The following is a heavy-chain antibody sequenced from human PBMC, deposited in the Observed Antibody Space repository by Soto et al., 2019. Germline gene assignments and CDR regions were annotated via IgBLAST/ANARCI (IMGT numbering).Heavy chain of an antibody. Sequence: PGGSLGLSCAASGFTFRSYGIHWVRQAPGKGLEWVAAISYDGSNEHYADSVKGRFTISRDNSKNTLYLQMNSLRAEDTAVYFCAKDTFYYDRSGYYTFDYWGQGTLVTVSS. D-gene: IGHD3-22*01. J-gene: IGHJ4*02. CDR2: ISYDGSNE. V-gene: IGHV3-30*18. CDR3: AKDTFYYDRSGYYTFDY. CDR1: GFTFRSYG.